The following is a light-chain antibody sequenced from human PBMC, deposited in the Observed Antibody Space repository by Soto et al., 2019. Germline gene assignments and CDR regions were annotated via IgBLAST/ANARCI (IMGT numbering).Light chain of an antibody. J-gene: IGKJ2*01. Sequence: DIQMTQSPSTLSASVGDRVTITCRASQSISGWLAWYQQKPGKAPKLLIYKASSLESGVPSRVSGSGSGTEFTLTISSLQPDDSASYYCHQYKSYPYTFGQGTKLEIK. V-gene: IGKV1-5*03. CDR1: QSISGW. CDR3: HQYKSYPYT. CDR2: KAS.